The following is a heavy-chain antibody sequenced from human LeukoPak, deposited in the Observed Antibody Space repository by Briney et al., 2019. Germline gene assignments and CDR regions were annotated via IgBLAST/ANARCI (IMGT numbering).Heavy chain of an antibody. CDR3: AREGEGSSGYHDY. D-gene: IGHD3-22*01. CDR2: IYYSGST. CDR1: GGSISSSNW. V-gene: IGHV4-4*02. J-gene: IGHJ4*02. Sequence: SGTLSLTCAVSGGSISSSNWWSWVRQPPGKGLEWIGSIYYSGSTYYNPSLKSRVTISVDTSKNQFSLKLSSVTAADTAVYYCAREGEGSSGYHDYWGQGTLVTVSS.